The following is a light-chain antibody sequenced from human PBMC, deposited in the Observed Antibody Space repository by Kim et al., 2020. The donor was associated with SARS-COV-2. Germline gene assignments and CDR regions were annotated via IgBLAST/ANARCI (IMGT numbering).Light chain of an antibody. CDR3: SSYSSSTTLL. CDR1: SSDVGRYDY. Sequence: QSALTQPASVSGSPGQSITISCSGTSSDVGRYDYVSWYQQHPGKAPKLMIYDVTKRPSGLSNRFSGSKSGNTASLTISGLQAEDEADYYCSSYSSSTTLLFGGWTQLTVL. J-gene: IGLJ3*02. V-gene: IGLV2-14*03. CDR2: DVT.